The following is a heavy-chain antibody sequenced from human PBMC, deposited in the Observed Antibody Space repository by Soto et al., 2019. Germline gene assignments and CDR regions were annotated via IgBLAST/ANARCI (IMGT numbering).Heavy chain of an antibody. CDR2: IYYSGST. D-gene: IGHD2-21*01. CDR3: ARLKSFRGAFDI. J-gene: IGHJ3*02. CDR1: GGSISSYY. Sequence: SETLSLTCTVSGGSISSYYWSWIRQPPGKGLEWIGYIYYSGSTNYNPSLKSRVTISVDTSKNQFSLKLSSVTAADTAVYYCARLKSFRGAFDIWGQGTMVTVSS. V-gene: IGHV4-59*01.